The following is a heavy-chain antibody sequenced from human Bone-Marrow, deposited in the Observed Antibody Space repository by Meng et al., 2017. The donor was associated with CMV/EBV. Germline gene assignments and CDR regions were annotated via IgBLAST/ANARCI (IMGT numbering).Heavy chain of an antibody. D-gene: IGHD2-21*01. CDR2: IYHSGST. CDR1: GGSISSSNW. Sequence: ETLSLTCAVSGGSISSSNWWSWVRQPPGKGLEWIGEIYHSGSTNYNPSLKSRVTISVDKSKNQFSLKLSSVTAADTAVYYCARLAYCGGDCYKYFDLWGRGTLVTVSS. J-gene: IGHJ2*01. CDR3: ARLAYCGGDCYKYFDL. V-gene: IGHV4-4*02.